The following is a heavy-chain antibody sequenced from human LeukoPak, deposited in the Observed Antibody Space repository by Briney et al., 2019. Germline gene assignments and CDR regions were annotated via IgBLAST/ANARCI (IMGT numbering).Heavy chain of an antibody. J-gene: IGHJ3*02. CDR2: ISGDVAST. CDR3: AKDSYSGSYFGLDDAFDI. Sequence: PGGSLRLSCAAAAFTFDDYAMHWVRQAPGKGLGWVSLISGDVASTYYAESVKSRFTISRDNSKNSLYLQMNSLRTEDTALYYCAKDSYSGSYFGLDDAFDIWGQGTMVTVSS. V-gene: IGHV3-43*02. D-gene: IGHD1-26*01. CDR1: AFTFDDYA.